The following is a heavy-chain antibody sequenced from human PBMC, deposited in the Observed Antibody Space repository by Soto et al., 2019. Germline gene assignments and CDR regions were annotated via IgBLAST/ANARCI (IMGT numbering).Heavy chain of an antibody. CDR3: ARTEVLPERLLWFGELLYGPNYYFDY. CDR2: INHSGST. CDR1: GGSISSGGYY. J-gene: IGHJ4*02. V-gene: IGHV4-39*07. D-gene: IGHD3-10*01. Sequence: SETLSLTCTVSGGSISSGGYYWSWIRQPPGKGLEWIGEINHSGSTNYNPSLKSRVTISVDTSKNQFSLKLSSVTAADTAVYYCARTEVLPERLLWFGELLYGPNYYFDYWGQGTLVTVSS.